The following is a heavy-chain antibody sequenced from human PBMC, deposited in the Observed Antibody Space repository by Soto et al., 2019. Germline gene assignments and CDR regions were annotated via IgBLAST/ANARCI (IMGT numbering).Heavy chain of an antibody. D-gene: IGHD3-22*01. CDR1: GYTFTSYG. CDR3: AREIDYYVDSSGQSGIDY. V-gene: IGHV1-18*01. CDR2: ISAYNGNT. Sequence: QVQLVQSGAEVKKPGASVKVSCKASGYTFTSYGISWVRQAPGQGLEWMGWISAYNGNTNYAQKLQGRVTMTTDTSTSTAYMELRSLRSDDTDVYYCAREIDYYVDSSGQSGIDYWGQGTLVTVSS. J-gene: IGHJ4*02.